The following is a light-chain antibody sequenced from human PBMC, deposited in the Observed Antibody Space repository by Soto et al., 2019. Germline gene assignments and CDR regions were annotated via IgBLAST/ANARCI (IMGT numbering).Light chain of an antibody. Sequence: DIQMTQSPSTLSASVGDRVTITCRASQSISSWLAWYQQKPGKAPKVLIYDASSLESGVPSRFSGSGSGTEFTLTISSLQPDDFGTYYCQQYDSYSLTFGGGTKVEIK. V-gene: IGKV1-5*01. CDR2: DAS. J-gene: IGKJ4*01. CDR3: QQYDSYSLT. CDR1: QSISSW.